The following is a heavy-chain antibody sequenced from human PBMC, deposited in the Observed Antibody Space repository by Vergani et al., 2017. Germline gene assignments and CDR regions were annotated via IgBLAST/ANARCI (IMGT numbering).Heavy chain of an antibody. CDR2: IKQDGSEK. Sequence: EVQLVESGGGLVQPGGSLRLSCAASGFTFSSYWMSWVRQAPGKGLEWVANIKQDGSEKYYLDSVKGRFTISRDNAKNSLYLQMNSLRAEDTAVYYCARDSLYYDILTGYFPNWFDPWGQGTLVTVSS. CDR1: GFTFSSYW. CDR3: ARDSLYYDILTGYFPNWFDP. D-gene: IGHD3-9*01. V-gene: IGHV3-7*01. J-gene: IGHJ5*02.